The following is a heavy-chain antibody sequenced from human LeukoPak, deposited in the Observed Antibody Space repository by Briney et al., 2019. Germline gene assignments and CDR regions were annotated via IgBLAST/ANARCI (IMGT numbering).Heavy chain of an antibody. V-gene: IGHV1-46*01. J-gene: IGHJ6*02. D-gene: IGHD2-15*01. CDR2: INPSGGST. Sequence: GASVKVSCKASGYTFTSYYMHWVRQAPGQGLEWMGIINPSGGSTSYAQKFQGRVTMTRDTSTSTVYMELSSLRSEDTAVHYCARELLNKYCSGGSCYYYGMDVWGQGTTVTVSS. CDR1: GYTFTSYY. CDR3: ARELLNKYCSGGSCYYYGMDV.